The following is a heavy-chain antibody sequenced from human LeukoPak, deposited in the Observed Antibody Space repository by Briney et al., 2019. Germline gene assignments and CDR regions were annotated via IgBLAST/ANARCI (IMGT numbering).Heavy chain of an antibody. Sequence: SETLSLTCAVYGGSFSGYYWSWIRQPPGKGLEWIGEINHSGSTNYNPSLKSRVTISVDTSKNQFSLKLSSVTAADTAVYYRASRYGSGSYPFGYWGQGTLVTVSS. J-gene: IGHJ4*02. CDR1: GGSFSGYY. CDR3: ASRYGSGSYPFGY. D-gene: IGHD3-10*01. V-gene: IGHV4-34*01. CDR2: INHSGST.